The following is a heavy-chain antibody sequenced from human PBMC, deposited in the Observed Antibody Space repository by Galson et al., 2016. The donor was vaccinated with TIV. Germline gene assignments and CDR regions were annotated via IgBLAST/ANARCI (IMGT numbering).Heavy chain of an antibody. Sequence: LSLTCSVSDDAMSHYYWSWIRVPPGKGLEWIGNVYYTGSTDYNPSLRSRVTMSVDLSKDQFSLSLNSVTAADTAVYYCARVTPAFYGVQRYHYFGMDVWGQGTSVTVSS. J-gene: IGHJ6*02. CDR1: DDAMSHYY. D-gene: IGHD2/OR15-2a*01. CDR3: ARVTPAFYGVQRYHYFGMDV. V-gene: IGHV4-59*01. CDR2: VYYTGST.